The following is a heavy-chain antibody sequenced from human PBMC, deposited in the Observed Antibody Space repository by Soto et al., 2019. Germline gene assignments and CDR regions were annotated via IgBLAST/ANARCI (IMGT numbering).Heavy chain of an antibody. D-gene: IGHD3-16*01. CDR2: IFFTGAT. CDR1: GDSVTSGHYF. J-gene: IGHJ6*02. Sequence: QVQLQESGPGLVKPSETLSLLCIVSGDSVTSGHYFWNWIRQPPGKGLEWIGHIFFTGATNYSPSLKSRVTLSVDTSKSQFSLNLTSVTAADSALYYCASARSDIWGSSFGRRLDVCGQGTTVTVSS. V-gene: IGHV4-61*01. CDR3: ASARSDIWGSSFGRRLDV.